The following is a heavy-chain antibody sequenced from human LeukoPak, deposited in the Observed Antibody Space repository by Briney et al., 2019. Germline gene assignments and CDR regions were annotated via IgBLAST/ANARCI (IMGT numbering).Heavy chain of an antibody. CDR1: GFTFSSYA. V-gene: IGHV3-30*01. J-gene: IGHJ6*03. Sequence: GGSLRLSCAASGFTFSSYAMHWVRQAPGKGLEWVAVISYDGSNKYYADSVKSRFTISRDNSKNTLYLQMNSLRAEDTAVYYCARDRTDIVVVPAAQVHYYYYYMDVWGKGTTVTVSS. CDR2: ISYDGSNK. CDR3: ARDRTDIVVVPAAQVHYYYYYMDV. D-gene: IGHD2-2*01.